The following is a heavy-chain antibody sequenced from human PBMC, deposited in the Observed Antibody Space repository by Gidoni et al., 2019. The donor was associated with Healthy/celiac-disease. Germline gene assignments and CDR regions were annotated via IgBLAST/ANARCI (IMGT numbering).Heavy chain of an antibody. Sequence: SSYGMHWVRQAPGKGLEWVAVISYDGSNKYYADSVKGRFTISRDNSKNTLYLQMNSLRAEDTAVYYCAKDDVGYYYYMDVWGKGTTVTVSS. CDR1: SSYG. V-gene: IGHV3-30*18. CDR2: ISYDGSNK. CDR3: AKDDVGYYYYMDV. D-gene: IGHD1-26*01. J-gene: IGHJ6*03.